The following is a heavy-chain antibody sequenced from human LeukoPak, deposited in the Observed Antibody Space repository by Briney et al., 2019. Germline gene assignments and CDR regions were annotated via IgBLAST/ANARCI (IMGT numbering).Heavy chain of an antibody. D-gene: IGHD4-11*01. CDR3: ARLAGVHDYSNYGQFDY. V-gene: IGHV3-20*04. Sequence: PGGSLRLSCTASGFTFGDYAMSWVRQAPGKGLEWVSGVYWNSGVIGYADSVKGRFTISRDNAKNSLYLQMNSLRAEDTAVYYCARLAGVHDYSNYGQFDYWGQGTLVTVSS. CDR1: GFTFGDYA. J-gene: IGHJ4*02. CDR2: VYWNSGVI.